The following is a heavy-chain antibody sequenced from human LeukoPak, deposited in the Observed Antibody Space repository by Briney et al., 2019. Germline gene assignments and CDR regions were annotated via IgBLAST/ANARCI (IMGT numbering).Heavy chain of an antibody. CDR3: AKDIAYDSSGPPDAFDI. V-gene: IGHV3-30*02. Sequence: GGSLRLSCAASGFTFSSYGMHWVRQAPGKGLEWVAFIRYDGSNKYYADSVNGRFTISRDNSKNTLYLQMNSLRAEDTAVYYCAKDIAYDSSGPPDAFDIWGQGTMVTVSS. D-gene: IGHD3-22*01. CDR1: GFTFSSYG. J-gene: IGHJ3*02. CDR2: IRYDGSNK.